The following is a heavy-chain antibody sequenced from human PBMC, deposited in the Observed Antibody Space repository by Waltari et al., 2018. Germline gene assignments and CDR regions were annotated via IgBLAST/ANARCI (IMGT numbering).Heavy chain of an antibody. V-gene: IGHV4-39*01. CDR3: ATHPPSQLGVVLNWFDP. D-gene: IGHD3-16*01. CDR1: GGSISSSTLF. J-gene: IGHJ5*02. Sequence: QLQLQESGPGLVKPSETLSLTCTVSGGSISSSTLFWGWIRQPLGKGLEWIGSIYDSGTTYYNPYLKSRVTISVDTSKNQFSLKGNSVTAADTAVYYCATHPPSQLGVVLNWFDPWGQGILVTVSS. CDR2: IYDSGTT.